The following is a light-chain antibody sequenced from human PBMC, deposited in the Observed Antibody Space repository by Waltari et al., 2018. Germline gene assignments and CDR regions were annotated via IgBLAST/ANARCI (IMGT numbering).Light chain of an antibody. J-gene: IGLJ3*02. CDR2: YDS. Sequence: YVLTPPPSVSVAPGKTARLTGGGDNIGSKSVNWYQQKPGQAPVLVMFYDSDRPSEVPERFSGSNSGNTATLTISWVEAGDEADYHCQVWDDVTDSGVFGGGTKLTVL. CDR1: NIGSKS. V-gene: IGLV3-21*04. CDR3: QVWDDVTDSGV.